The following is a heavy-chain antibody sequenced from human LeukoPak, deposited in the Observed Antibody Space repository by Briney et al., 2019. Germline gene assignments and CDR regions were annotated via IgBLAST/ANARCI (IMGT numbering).Heavy chain of an antibody. CDR2: ISWNSGSI. CDR3: AKDTSAEYSSSSGNFDY. D-gene: IGHD6-6*01. V-gene: IGHV3-9*01. Sequence: GGSLRLSCAASGFTFDVYAMHWVREAPGKGLGWVSGISWNSGSIGYADSVKGRFTISRDNAKNSLYLQMNSLRAEDTALYYCAKDTSAEYSSSSGNFDYWGQGTLVTVSS. CDR1: GFTFDVYA. J-gene: IGHJ4*02.